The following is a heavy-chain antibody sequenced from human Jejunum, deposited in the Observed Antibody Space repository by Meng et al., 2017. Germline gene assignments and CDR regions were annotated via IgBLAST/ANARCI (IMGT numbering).Heavy chain of an antibody. CDR3: EKDRTSSWSDYYYSGMDV. V-gene: IGHV1-2*06. J-gene: IGHJ6*02. D-gene: IGHD6-13*01. CDR1: GYTFTGNY. CDR2: INPNSGGT. Sequence: ASVNVSCKASGYTFTGNYLHWVRQAPGQGLEWMGRINPNSGGTKYEEKFKGRVTMTWDTSISTAYMELTSLRSDDTAVYYCEKDRTSSWSDYYYSGMDVWGPGTTVTVSS.